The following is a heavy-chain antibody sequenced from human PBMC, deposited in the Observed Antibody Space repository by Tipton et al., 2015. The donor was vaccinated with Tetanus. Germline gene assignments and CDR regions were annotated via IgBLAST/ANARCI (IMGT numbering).Heavy chain of an antibody. CDR3: ARERLPHYYDAAGI. CDR2: IIPIFGTA. D-gene: IGHD3-22*01. Sequence: QSGAEVKKPGASVKVSCKASGYTFTSYDINWVRQATGQGLEWMGWIIPIFGTANYAQKFQGRVTITADKSTSTAYMELSSLRSEDTAVYYCARERLPHYYDAAGIWGQGTMVTVSS. V-gene: IGHV1-69*06. CDR1: GYTFTSYD. J-gene: IGHJ3*02.